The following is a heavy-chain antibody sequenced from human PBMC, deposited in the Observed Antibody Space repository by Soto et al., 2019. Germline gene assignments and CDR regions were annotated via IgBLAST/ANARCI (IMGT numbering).Heavy chain of an antibody. CDR3: ARDFVSYYYDSSGYSQGYYYGMDV. D-gene: IGHD3-22*01. CDR2: IWYDGTNK. J-gene: IGHJ6*02. CDR1: GFTFSSYG. Sequence: LRLSCAASGFTFSSYGMHWVRQAPGKGLEWVAVIWYDGTNKYYADSVRGRFTISRDNSKNTLYLQMSSLRAEDTAIYYCARDFVSYYYDSSGYSQGYYYGMDVWGQGTTVTVSS. V-gene: IGHV3-33*01.